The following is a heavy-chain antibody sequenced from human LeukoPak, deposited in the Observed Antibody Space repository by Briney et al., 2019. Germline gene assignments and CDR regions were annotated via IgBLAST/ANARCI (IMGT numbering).Heavy chain of an antibody. CDR3: ARADWYDSSGYYYHY. D-gene: IGHD3-22*01. CDR1: GFTFSSYS. Sequence: PGGSLRLSCAASGFTFSSYSMNWVRQAPGKGLEWVAVISYDGSNKYYADSVKGRFTISRDNSKNTLYLQMNSLRAEDTAVYYCARADWYDSSGYYYHYWGQGTLVTVSS. V-gene: IGHV3-30*03. CDR2: ISYDGSNK. J-gene: IGHJ4*02.